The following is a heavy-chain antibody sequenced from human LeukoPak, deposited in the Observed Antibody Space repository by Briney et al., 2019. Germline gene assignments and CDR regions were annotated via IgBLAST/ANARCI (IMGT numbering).Heavy chain of an antibody. CDR3: ARGHLFRGSGSYFDY. CDR2: INHSGST. D-gene: IGHD3-10*01. CDR1: GYSISSGYY. J-gene: IGHJ4*02. V-gene: IGHV4-38-2*02. Sequence: PSETLSLTCTVSGYSISSGYYWGWIRQPPGKGLEWIGEINHSGSTNYNPSLKSRVTISVDTSKNQFSLKLSSVTAADTAVYYCARGHLFRGSGSYFDYWGQGTLVTVSS.